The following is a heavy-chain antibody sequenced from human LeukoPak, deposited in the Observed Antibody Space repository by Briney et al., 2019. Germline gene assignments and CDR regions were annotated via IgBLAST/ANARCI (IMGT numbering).Heavy chain of an antibody. CDR1: RFTFSSYI. Sequence: RGSLRLSCAGSRFTFSSYIMNWVCHAPGKGLEWVSSISESSVYINYADSVKGRFTISRDNAKYSLYLQMTSLRAEATAVYYCARSYYDSSGYPHSDLDYWGQGTLGPVSS. CDR3: ARSYYDSSGYPHSDLDY. D-gene: IGHD3-22*01. J-gene: IGHJ4*02. V-gene: IGHV3-21*01. CDR2: ISESSVYI.